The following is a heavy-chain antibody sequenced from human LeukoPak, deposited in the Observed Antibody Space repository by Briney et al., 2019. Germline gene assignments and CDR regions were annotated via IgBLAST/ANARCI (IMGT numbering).Heavy chain of an antibody. Sequence: PGGSLRLSCAASGFTFSSHLMHWVRQAQGTGLVWVSSVKSDGTATNYADSVKGRFTIFRDNAKNTLYLQMNSLRVEDTAVYYCARKFATGDWGQGTLVTVSS. CDR1: GFTFSSHL. CDR3: ARKFATGD. J-gene: IGHJ4*02. V-gene: IGHV3-74*01. CDR2: VKSDGTAT. D-gene: IGHD1-14*01.